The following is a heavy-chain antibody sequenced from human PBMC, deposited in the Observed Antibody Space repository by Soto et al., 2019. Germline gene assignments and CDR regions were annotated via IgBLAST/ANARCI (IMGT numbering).Heavy chain of an antibody. CDR3: SRGSFGYYGP. D-gene: IGHD2-2*03. V-gene: IGHV3-49*03. J-gene: IGHJ5*02. CDR1: GFRFSEHA. Sequence: RSLRLSCNCSGFRFSEHAMTWFRQAPGKGLEWVGFIRNTPYGGTTDYAASVRGRFTISRDDSASIAYLQMNSLKTEDSGLYYCSRGSFGYYGPWGPGTLVTVSS. CDR2: IRNTPYGGTT.